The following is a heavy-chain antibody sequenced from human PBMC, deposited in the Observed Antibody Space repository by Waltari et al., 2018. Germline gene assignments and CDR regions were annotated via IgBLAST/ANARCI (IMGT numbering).Heavy chain of an antibody. CDR2: IYNTGNT. D-gene: IGHD2-2*01. CDR1: GGSIISTHYY. Sequence: QLQLQESGPGLVKPSETLSLTCTVSGGSIISTHYYWGWIRQPPGKRLEWIGNIYNTGNTYYNPSHQSRATISVDTSKNQYSLRLRSVTAADTALYYCARLDVDRGSSGWVPWDYWGQGTLVTVSS. V-gene: IGHV4-39*01. CDR3: ARLDVDRGSSGWVPWDY. J-gene: IGHJ4*02.